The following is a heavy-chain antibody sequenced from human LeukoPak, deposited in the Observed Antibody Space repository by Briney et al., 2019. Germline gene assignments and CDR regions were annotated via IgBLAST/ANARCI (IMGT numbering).Heavy chain of an antibody. Sequence: GGSLRLSCAASGFTVSSNYMTWVRQAPGKGLEWVSIIYSGGSTSYADSVKGRFTISRDNAKNSLYLQMNSLRAEDTAVYYCARHTSGGPRRSWFDPWGQGTLVTVSS. V-gene: IGHV3-66*04. J-gene: IGHJ5*02. CDR1: GFTVSSNY. CDR2: IYSGGST. D-gene: IGHD3-10*01. CDR3: ARHTSGGPRRSWFDP.